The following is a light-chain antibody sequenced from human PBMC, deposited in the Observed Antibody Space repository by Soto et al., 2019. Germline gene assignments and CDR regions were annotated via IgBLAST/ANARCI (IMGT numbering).Light chain of an antibody. CDR1: SSDVGGYNY. CDR2: EVS. Sequence: QSALNQPASVSWSPGQSITISCTGTSSDVGGYNYVSWYQQHPGKAPKLMIYEVSNRPSGVSNRFSGSKSGNTASLTISGLQAEDEADYYCSSYTSSSTYVFGTGTKVTVL. V-gene: IGLV2-14*01. J-gene: IGLJ1*01. CDR3: SSYTSSSTYV.